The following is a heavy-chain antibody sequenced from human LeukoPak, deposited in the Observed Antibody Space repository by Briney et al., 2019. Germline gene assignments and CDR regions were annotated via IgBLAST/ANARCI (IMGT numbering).Heavy chain of an antibody. CDR1: GYTFTGYY. CDR3: ARWGIAAAGEAFFDY. Sequence: GALVKVSCKASGYTFTGYYMHWVRQAPGQGLEWMGWINPNSGGTNYAQKFQGRVTMTRDTSISTAYMELSRLRSDDTAVYYCARWGIAAAGEAFFDYWGQGTLVTVSS. V-gene: IGHV1-2*02. CDR2: INPNSGGT. D-gene: IGHD6-13*01. J-gene: IGHJ4*02.